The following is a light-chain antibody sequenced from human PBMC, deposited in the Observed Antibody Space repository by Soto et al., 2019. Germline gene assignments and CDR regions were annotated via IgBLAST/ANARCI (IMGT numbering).Light chain of an antibody. J-gene: IGKJ4*01. CDR1: QSVSSY. CDR3: QQYGTLPLT. V-gene: IGKV3-20*01. Sequence: EIVLTQSPATLSLSPWEIATLSCRASQSVSSYLAWYQQKPGQAPRLLIFGASSRATGIPDRFSGSGSVTDFTLPISRLEPEDFAVFYCQQYGTLPLTFGGGTKVDIK. CDR2: GAS.